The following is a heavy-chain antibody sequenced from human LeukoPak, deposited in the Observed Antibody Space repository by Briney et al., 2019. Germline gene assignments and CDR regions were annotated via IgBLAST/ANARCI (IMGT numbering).Heavy chain of an antibody. CDR3: AKDMGQSTDGSEPYDY. D-gene: IGHD3-10*01. CDR2: ISWDGGST. J-gene: IGHJ4*02. CDR1: GFTFDDYT. V-gene: IGHV3-43*01. Sequence: PGGSLRLSCAASGFTFDDYTMHWVRQAPGKGLEWVSLISWDGGSTYYADSVKGRFTISRDNSKNSLYLQMNSLRTEDTALYYCAKDMGQSTDGSEPYDYWGQGTLVTVSS.